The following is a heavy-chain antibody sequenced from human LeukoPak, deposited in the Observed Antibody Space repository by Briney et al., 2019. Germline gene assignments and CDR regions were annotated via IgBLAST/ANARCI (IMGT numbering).Heavy chain of an antibody. CDR3: LKERAVAGNSVWFDP. CDR1: GYTFTGYY. Sequence: ASVKVSCKASGYTFTGYYMHWVRQAPGQGLEWMGWINPNSGGTNYAQKLQGRVTMTRDTAISTAYMELSKLRSEDTAVYNCLKERAVAGNSVWFDPWGQGTLVTASS. CDR2: INPNSGGT. D-gene: IGHD6-19*01. J-gene: IGHJ5*02. V-gene: IGHV1-2*02.